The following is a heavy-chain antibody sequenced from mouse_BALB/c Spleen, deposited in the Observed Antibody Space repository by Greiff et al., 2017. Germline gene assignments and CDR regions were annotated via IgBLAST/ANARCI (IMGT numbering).Heavy chain of an antibody. J-gene: IGHJ3*01. V-gene: IGHV3-8*02. Sequence: EVQWVESGPSLVKPSQTLSFTCSVTGDTITSGYWNWIRKFPGNKLEYMGYISYSGSTYYNPSLKSRISITRDTSKNQYYLQLNSVTTVDTATYYCARGDGSSWFAYWGQGTLVTVSA. CDR1: GDTITSGY. D-gene: IGHD1-1*01. CDR3: ARGDGSSWFAY. CDR2: ISYSGST.